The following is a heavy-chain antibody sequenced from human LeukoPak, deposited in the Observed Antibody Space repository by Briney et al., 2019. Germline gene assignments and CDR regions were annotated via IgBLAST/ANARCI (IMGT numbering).Heavy chain of an antibody. CDR3: ARKGYCSSTSCYISAFDI. CDR2: IIPIFGTA. V-gene: IGHV1-69*13. Sequence: SVKVSCKASGGTFSSYAISWVRQAPGQGLEWMGGIIPIFGTANYAQKFQGRVTITADESTSTAYMELSSLRSEDTAVYYCARKGYCSSTSCYISAFDIWGQGTMVTVSS. CDR1: GGTFSSYA. D-gene: IGHD2-2*02. J-gene: IGHJ3*02.